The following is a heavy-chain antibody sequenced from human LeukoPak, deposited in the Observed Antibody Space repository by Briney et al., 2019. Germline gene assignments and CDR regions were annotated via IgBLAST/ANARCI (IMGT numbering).Heavy chain of an antibody. CDR1: GFTFSSYA. J-gene: IGHJ4*02. CDR3: AKVKGLELPITAFDY. V-gene: IGHV3-23*01. Sequence: PGGSLRLSCAASGFTFSSYAMSWVRQAPGKGLEWVSAISGSGGSTYYADSVRGRFTISRDNSKNTLYLRMNSLRAEDTAVYYCAKVKGLELPITAFDYWGQGTLVTVSS. CDR2: ISGSGGST. D-gene: IGHD1-7*01.